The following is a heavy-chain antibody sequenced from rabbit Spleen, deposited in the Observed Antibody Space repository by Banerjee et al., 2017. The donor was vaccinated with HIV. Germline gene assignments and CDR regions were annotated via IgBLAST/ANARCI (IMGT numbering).Heavy chain of an antibody. D-gene: IGHD1-1*01. Sequence: QLKESGGGLVQPGGSLKLSCKASGFTLSSYYMNWVRQAPGKGVEWIGYIEPIFGNTYYANWVNGRFTISSHNAQNTLYLQLSSLTAAATATYFCARDTSTSFSTYGMDLWGQGTLVTVS. CDR2: IEPIFGNT. CDR3: ARDTSTSFSTYGMDL. V-gene: IGHV1S7*01. J-gene: IGHJ6*01. CDR1: GFTLSSYY.